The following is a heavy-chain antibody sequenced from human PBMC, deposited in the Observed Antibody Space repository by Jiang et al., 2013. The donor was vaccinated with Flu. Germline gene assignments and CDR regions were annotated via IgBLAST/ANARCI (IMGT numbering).Heavy chain of an antibody. CDR1: GFTFDDYA. Sequence: GFTFDDYAMHWVRQGPGKGLEWVASLSWNSGRIAYADSVKSRFTISRDNTKNSLYLHMNSLRLEDTAVYYCAKDRGAGTYYAATSMDSWGQGTRVIVSS. V-gene: IGHV3-9*01. CDR3: AKDRGAGTYYAATSMDS. D-gene: IGHD1-26*01. CDR2: LSWNSGRI. J-gene: IGHJ5*01.